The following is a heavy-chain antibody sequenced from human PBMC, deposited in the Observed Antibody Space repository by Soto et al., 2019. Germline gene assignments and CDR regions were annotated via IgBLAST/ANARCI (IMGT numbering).Heavy chain of an antibody. Sequence: GGSLRLSCAASGFTFSSYGMHWVRQAPGKGLEWVAVISYDGSNKYYADSVKGRFTISRDNSKNTLYLQMNSLRAEDTAVYYCAKDRLRFLDTWGQGTLGTGS. CDR2: ISYDGSNK. D-gene: IGHD3-3*01. CDR1: GFTFSSYG. J-gene: IGHJ5*02. V-gene: IGHV3-30*18. CDR3: AKDRLRFLDT.